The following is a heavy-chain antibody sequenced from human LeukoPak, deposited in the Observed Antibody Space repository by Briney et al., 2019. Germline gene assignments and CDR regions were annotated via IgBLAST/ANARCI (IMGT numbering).Heavy chain of an antibody. Sequence: SGTLSLTCAVSGVSFDDYYWSWVRQTPGKGLEWIGEINHSGYTNDNPSLKSRVTLSIDTSRKQFSLNLRSVTVADTGIYYCTRMTAGHDYWGQGTLVTVSS. V-gene: IGHV4-34*01. CDR3: TRMTAGHDY. CDR2: INHSGYT. J-gene: IGHJ4*02. CDR1: GVSFDDYY. D-gene: IGHD2-21*02.